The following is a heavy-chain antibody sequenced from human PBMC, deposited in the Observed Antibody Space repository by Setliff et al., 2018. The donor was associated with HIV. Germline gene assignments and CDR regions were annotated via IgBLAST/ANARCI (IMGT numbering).Heavy chain of an antibody. CDR1: GDSVSSGSYY. J-gene: IGHJ4*02. V-gene: IGHV4-61*01. CDR3: ARDPPGYGDSNDY. Sequence: PSETLSLTCTVSGDSVSSGSYYWSWIRQPPGKGLEWIGYIYYYSGSTYYNPTLKSRVTMSIDTSKNQFSLKVRSVSAADTAVYYCARDPPGYGDSNDYWGQGMLVTVSS. D-gene: IGHD4-17*01. CDR2: IYYYSGST.